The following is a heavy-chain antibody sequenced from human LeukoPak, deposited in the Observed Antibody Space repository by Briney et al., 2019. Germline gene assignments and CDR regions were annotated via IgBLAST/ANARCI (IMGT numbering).Heavy chain of an antibody. D-gene: IGHD2-21*02. Sequence: GGSLRLSCAASGFTFSSYRMHWVRQAPGKGLVWVSHIYSDGSSTNYADSVKGRSTISRDNAKNTLYLQMNSLRAEDTAVYYCARALYGDPHFDYWGQGTLVTVSS. V-gene: IGHV3-74*01. CDR2: IYSDGSST. CDR1: GFTFSSYR. J-gene: IGHJ4*02. CDR3: ARALYGDPHFDY.